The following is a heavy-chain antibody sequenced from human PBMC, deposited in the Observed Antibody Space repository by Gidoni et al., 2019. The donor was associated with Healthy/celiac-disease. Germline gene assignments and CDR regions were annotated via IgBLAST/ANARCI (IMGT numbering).Heavy chain of an antibody. Sequence: SSTSYADSVKGRFTISRDNAKNTLYLQMNSLRAEDTAVYYCARELERLPDYYDYGMDVWGQGTTVTVSS. CDR2: SST. D-gene: IGHD1-1*01. J-gene: IGHJ6*02. V-gene: IGHV3-74*01. CDR3: ARELERLPDYYDYGMDV.